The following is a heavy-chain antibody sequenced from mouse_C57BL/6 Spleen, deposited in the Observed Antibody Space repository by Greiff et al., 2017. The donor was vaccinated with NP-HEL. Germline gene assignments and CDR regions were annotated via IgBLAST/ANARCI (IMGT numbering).Heavy chain of an antibody. CDR3: ARGKYDYDGFDY. J-gene: IGHJ2*01. V-gene: IGHV1-54*01. Sequence: VQLQQSGAELVRPGTSVKVSCKASGYAFTNYLIEWVKQRPGQGLEWIGVINPGSGGTNYNEKFKGKATLTADKSSSTAYMQLSSLTSEDSAVYFCARGKYDYDGFDYWGQGTTLTVSS. CDR1: GYAFTNYL. CDR2: INPGSGGT. D-gene: IGHD2-4*01.